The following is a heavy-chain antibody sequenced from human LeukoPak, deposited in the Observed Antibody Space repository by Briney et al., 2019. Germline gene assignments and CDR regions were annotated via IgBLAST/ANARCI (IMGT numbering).Heavy chain of an antibody. CDR2: IYHSGST. D-gene: IGHD3-22*01. V-gene: IGHV4-30-2*01. J-gene: IGHJ5*02. Sequence: SETLSLTCSVSSGSISSGGYSRNCIRQPPGKGLEWIGYIYHSGSTYYNPSLKSRVTISVDRSKNQFSLKLSSVTAADTAVYYCARGEHYYDSSERFDPWGQGTLVTVSS. CDR1: SGSISSGGYS. CDR3: ARGEHYYDSSERFDP.